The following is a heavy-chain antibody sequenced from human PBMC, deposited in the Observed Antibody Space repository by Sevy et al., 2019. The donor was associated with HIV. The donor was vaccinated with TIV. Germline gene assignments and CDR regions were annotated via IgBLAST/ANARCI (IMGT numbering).Heavy chain of an antibody. D-gene: IGHD3-22*01. V-gene: IGHV3-30*04. CDR2: ISYDGSNK. J-gene: IGHJ6*02. CDR1: GFTFSSYA. CDR3: ARPRTMIDPRVDMDV. Sequence: GGSLRLSCAASGFTFSSYAMHWVRQAPGKGLEWVAVISYDGSNKYYAGSVKGRFTISRDNSKNTLYLQMNSLRAEDTAVYYCARPRTMIDPRVDMDVWGQGTTVTVSS.